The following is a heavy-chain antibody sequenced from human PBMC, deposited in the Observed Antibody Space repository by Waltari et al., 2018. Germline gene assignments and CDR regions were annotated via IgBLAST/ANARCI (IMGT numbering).Heavy chain of an antibody. V-gene: IGHV3-7*01. D-gene: IGHD3-16*01. Sequence: EVQLVESGGGLVQPGGSLRLSCAASGFTFSSYWMSWVRQAPGKGLEWVANIKQDGSEKYYVDSVKGRFTISRDNAKNSLYLQMNSLRAEDTAVYYCALMGGDYYYYYMDVWGKGTTVTVSS. CDR3: ALMGGDYYYYYMDV. CDR1: GFTFSSYW. CDR2: IKQDGSEK. J-gene: IGHJ6*03.